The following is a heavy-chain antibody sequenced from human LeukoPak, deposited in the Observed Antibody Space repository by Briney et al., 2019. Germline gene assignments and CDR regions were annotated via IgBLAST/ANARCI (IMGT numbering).Heavy chain of an antibody. D-gene: IGHD5-18*01. V-gene: IGHV4-30-4*01. CDR3: ARDSYSYGYGGFDY. J-gene: IGHJ4*02. Sequence: SQTLSLTCTVSGGSISSGDRYWRWIRQSPGKGLEWIGYIYSTGNTYYNPSLKSRVIISVDTSTNQFSLELNSVTAADTAVYYCARDSYSYGYGGFDYWGQGILVTVSS. CDR1: GGSISSGDRY. CDR2: IYSTGNT.